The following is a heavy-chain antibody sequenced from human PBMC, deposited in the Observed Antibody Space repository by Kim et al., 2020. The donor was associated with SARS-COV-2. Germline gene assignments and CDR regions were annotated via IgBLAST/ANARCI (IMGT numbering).Heavy chain of an antibody. CDR3: ASGLLWFGESPFDY. J-gene: IGHJ4*02. V-gene: IGHV4-39*01. D-gene: IGHD3-10*01. Sequence: NPSLKSRLTISVDPSKIQFSLKLSSVTAADTAVYYCASGLLWFGESPFDYWGQGTLVTVSS.